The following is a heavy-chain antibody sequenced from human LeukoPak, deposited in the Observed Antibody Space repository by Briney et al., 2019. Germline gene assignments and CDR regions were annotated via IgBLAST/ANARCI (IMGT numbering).Heavy chain of an antibody. CDR2: INPSGGST. CDR1: GYTFTSYD. CDR3: ARDLTASADY. J-gene: IGHJ4*02. V-gene: IGHV1-46*01. Sequence: ASVKVSCKASGYTFTSYDINWVRQATGQGLEWMGIINPSGGSTSYAQKFQGRVTMTRDTSTSTVYMELSSLRSEDTAVYYCARDLTASADYWGQGTLVTVSS. D-gene: IGHD3-16*01.